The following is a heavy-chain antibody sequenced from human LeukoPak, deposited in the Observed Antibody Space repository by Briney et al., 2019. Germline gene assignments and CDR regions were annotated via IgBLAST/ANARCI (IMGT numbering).Heavy chain of an antibody. Sequence: GGSLRLSCAASGFTFSSYSMNWVRQAPGKGLEWVSSISSSSSYIYYADSVKGRFTISRDNAKSSLYMEMNSLRAEDTDVYYCARSLRYFDYYYHGMDVWGQGTTVTASS. CDR3: ARSLRYFDYYYHGMDV. V-gene: IGHV3-21*01. CDR1: GFTFSSYS. J-gene: IGHJ6*02. D-gene: IGHD3-9*01. CDR2: ISSSSSYI.